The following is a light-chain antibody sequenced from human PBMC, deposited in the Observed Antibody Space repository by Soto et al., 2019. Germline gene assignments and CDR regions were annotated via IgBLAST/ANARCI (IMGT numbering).Light chain of an antibody. J-gene: IGLJ2*01. CDR1: SSDVGGYNY. CDR2: DVT. V-gene: IGLV2-11*01. Sequence: QSALTQPRSVSGSPGQSVTISCTGTSSDVGGYNYVSWYQQHPGKAPKLIIYDVTKRPSGVPDRFSGSKSGNTASLTISGLQAEDEVDYYCCSYAGSYTFVVFGGGTKLTVL. CDR3: CSYAGSYTFVV.